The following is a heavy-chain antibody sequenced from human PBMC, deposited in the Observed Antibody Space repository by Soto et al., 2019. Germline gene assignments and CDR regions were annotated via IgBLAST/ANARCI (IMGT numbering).Heavy chain of an antibody. CDR1: GYTFTSYG. CDR2: ISAYNGNT. J-gene: IGHJ3*02. Sequence: QVQLVQSGAEVKKPGASVKVSCKASGYTFTSYGISWVRQAPGQGLEWMGWISAYNGNTNYAQKLQGSVTMTTDTSTSTAYMELRSLRSDDTAVYYCARDQYSYGHMKDAFDIWGQGTMVTVSS. V-gene: IGHV1-18*01. D-gene: IGHD5-18*01. CDR3: ARDQYSYGHMKDAFDI.